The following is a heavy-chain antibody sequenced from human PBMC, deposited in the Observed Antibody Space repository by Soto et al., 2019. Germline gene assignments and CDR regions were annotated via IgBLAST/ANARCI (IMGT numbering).Heavy chain of an antibody. CDR3: VKDRAFRTVAGTDH. V-gene: IGHV3-23*01. D-gene: IGHD6-19*01. CDR2: IIGSGDST. CDR1: GFTFRSYG. J-gene: IGHJ4*02. Sequence: EVLVLESGGGLVQPGGSLRLSCVTSGFTFRSYGMNWVRQAPGGGLEWVANIIGSGDSTSYADSVKGRFTISRDNSQNTLFLQMDRLRVDDTGTYYCVKDRAFRTVAGTDHSGQGALVTVSS.